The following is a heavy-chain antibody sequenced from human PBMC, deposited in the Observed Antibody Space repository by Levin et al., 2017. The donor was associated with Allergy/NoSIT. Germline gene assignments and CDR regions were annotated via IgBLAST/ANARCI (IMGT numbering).Heavy chain of an antibody. CDR3: TRDQAPYGDYNNWYFDL. D-gene: IGHD4-17*01. J-gene: IGHJ2*01. Sequence: GESLKISCSASGFTFVDYPLSWFRQAPGKGLDWIGFITTKGYGATTEYAASVRGRFTISRDDSKSIAYLQMNSLKTEDTAVYYCTRDQAPYGDYNNWYFDLWGRGTLVTVSS. CDR2: ITTKGYGATT. CDR1: GFTFVDYP. V-gene: IGHV3-49*03.